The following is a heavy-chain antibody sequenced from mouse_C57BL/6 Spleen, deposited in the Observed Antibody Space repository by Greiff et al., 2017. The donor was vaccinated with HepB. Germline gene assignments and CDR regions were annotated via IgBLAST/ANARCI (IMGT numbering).Heavy chain of an antibody. D-gene: IGHD1-1*01. Sequence: DVMLVESGGDLVKPGGSLKLSCAASGFTFSSYGMSWVRQTPDKRLEWVATISSGGSYTYYPDSVKGRFTISRDNAKNTLYLQMSSLKSEDTAMYYCAREVITTVDVDVWGTGTTVTVSS. V-gene: IGHV5-6*02. J-gene: IGHJ1*03. CDR1: GFTFSSYG. CDR2: ISSGGSYT. CDR3: AREVITTVDVDV.